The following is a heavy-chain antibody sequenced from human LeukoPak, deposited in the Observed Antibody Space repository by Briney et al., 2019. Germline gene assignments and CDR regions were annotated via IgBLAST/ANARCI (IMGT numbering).Heavy chain of an antibody. Sequence: GGSLRLSCAASGFTFSSYGMSWVRQAPGKGLEWVSAISGSGGSTYYADSVKGRFTISRDNSKNTLYLQMNSLRAEDTAVYYCAKDSSGGLQLWSFDYWGQGTLVTVSS. D-gene: IGHD5-18*01. CDR3: AKDSSGGLQLWSFDY. CDR1: GFTFSSYG. CDR2: ISGSGGST. V-gene: IGHV3-23*01. J-gene: IGHJ4*02.